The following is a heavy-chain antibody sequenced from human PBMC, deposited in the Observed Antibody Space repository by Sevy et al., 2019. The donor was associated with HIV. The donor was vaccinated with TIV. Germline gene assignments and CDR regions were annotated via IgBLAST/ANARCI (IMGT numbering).Heavy chain of an antibody. CDR3: ARHGGDDAFDI. Sequence: SETLSLTCTVSGGSINSNDYYWTWIRQPPGKGLEWIGSISYSGSTYYNPSLKSRVTMSVDTSKNQFSLKLTSVTAADTAIYYCARHGGDDAFDIWGQGTMVTVSS. D-gene: IGHD3-16*01. V-gene: IGHV4-39*01. CDR1: GGSINSNDYY. J-gene: IGHJ3*02. CDR2: ISYSGST.